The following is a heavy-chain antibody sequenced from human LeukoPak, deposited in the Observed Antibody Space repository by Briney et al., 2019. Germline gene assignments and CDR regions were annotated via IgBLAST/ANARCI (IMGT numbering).Heavy chain of an antibody. Sequence: GGSLRLSCAASGFTFSNYVMSWVRQAPGKGLECVSVISSSGDSTYYAASVKGRFAISRDNSKNTLYLQMSSLRAEDTAVYYCATDRDFWSGYYTASDYWGQGSLVTVSS. J-gene: IGHJ4*02. CDR2: ISSSGDST. D-gene: IGHD3-3*01. V-gene: IGHV3-23*01. CDR1: GFTFSNYV. CDR3: ATDRDFWSGYYTASDY.